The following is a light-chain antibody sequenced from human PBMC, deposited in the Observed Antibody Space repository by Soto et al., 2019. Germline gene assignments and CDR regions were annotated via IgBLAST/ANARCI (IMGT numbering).Light chain of an antibody. CDR2: GAS. CDR1: HSLRAS. CDR3: QQYNDWPRT. J-gene: IGKJ1*01. V-gene: IGKV3-15*01. Sequence: EIVMTQSPVTLSVSPGDTATLSCRASHSLRASLAWYQQKPGQAPRLLIYGASNRATGVPDRFSGSGSGTEFTLTIRGLQSEDFALYYCQQYNDWPRTLGQGTKGEI.